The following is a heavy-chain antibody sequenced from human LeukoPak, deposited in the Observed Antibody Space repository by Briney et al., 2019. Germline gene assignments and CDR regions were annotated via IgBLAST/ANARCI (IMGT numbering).Heavy chain of an antibody. CDR1: GGSFSGYY. V-gene: IGHV4-34*01. Sequence: KPSETLSLTCAVYGGSFSGYYWSWIRQPPGKGLEWIGEINHSGSTNYNPSLKSRVTISVDTSKNQFSLKLSSVTAADTAVYYCARHLLGGDAFDIWGQGTMVTVSS. D-gene: IGHD3-16*01. CDR2: INHSGST. J-gene: IGHJ3*02. CDR3: ARHLLGGDAFDI.